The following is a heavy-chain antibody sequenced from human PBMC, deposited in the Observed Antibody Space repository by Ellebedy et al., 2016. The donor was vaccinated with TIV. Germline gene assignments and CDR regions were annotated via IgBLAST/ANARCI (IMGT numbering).Heavy chain of an antibody. D-gene: IGHD3-10*01. J-gene: IGHJ3*02. CDR2: INAGNGNT. V-gene: IGHV1-3*01. CDR3: ARARYYYGSGNPGAAFDI. Sequence: ASVKVSCKASGHTFTSYAMHWVRQAPGQRLEWMGWINAGNGNTKYSQKFQGRVTITRDTSASTAYMELSSLRSEDTAVYYCARARYYYGSGNPGAAFDIWGQGTMVTVSS. CDR1: GHTFTSYA.